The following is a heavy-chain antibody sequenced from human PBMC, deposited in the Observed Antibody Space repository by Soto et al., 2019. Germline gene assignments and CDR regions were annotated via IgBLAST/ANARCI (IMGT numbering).Heavy chain of an antibody. V-gene: IGHV3-23*01. CDR3: AKDRGTDYGSRRGRWFDP. CDR1: GFTFSSYA. D-gene: IGHD4-17*01. CDR2: ISGSGGST. Sequence: EVQLLESGGGLVQPGGSLRLSCAASGFTFSSYAMSWVRQAPGKGLEWVSAISGSGGSTYYADSVKGRFTISRDNSKNTLYLQMNSLRAEDTAVYYCAKDRGTDYGSRRGRWFDPWGQGTLVTVSS. J-gene: IGHJ5*02.